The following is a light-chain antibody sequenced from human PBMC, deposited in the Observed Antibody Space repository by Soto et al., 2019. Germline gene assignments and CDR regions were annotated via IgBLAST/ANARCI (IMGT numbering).Light chain of an antibody. V-gene: IGKV1-5*03. CDR1: QSISSW. CDR2: KAS. Sequence: DIQMTQSPSTLSASVGDRVTITCRASQSISSWLAWYQQKPGKAPKLLIFKASSLESGVPSRFSGSGSGTEFTLTISSLQPDDLATYYCQQYNSYPLTFGGGTKVEIK. J-gene: IGKJ4*01. CDR3: QQYNSYPLT.